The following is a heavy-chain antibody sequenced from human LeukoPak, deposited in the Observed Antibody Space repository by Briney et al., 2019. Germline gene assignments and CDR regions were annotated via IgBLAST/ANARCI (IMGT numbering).Heavy chain of an antibody. CDR2: ITDSGNTM. V-gene: IGHV3-11*01. J-gene: IGHJ6*02. D-gene: IGHD3-9*01. CDR3: ARSIGLTGGGVDV. Sequence: AGSLRLSWAASGFSFSDYNIDWVRQAPGKGLEWVSYITDSGNTMHYADSVKGRFTISRDNAKNSLYLQMNSLRAEDTAVYYCARSIGLTGGGVDVWGQGTTVTVAS. CDR1: GFSFSDYN.